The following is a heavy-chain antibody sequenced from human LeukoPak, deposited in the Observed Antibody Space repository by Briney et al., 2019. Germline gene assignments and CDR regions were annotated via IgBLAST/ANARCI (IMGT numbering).Heavy chain of an antibody. J-gene: IGHJ6*03. D-gene: IGHD6-6*01. CDR1: GGSFSDYY. CDR3: ARKAGYSSSSRPYYYYYYMDV. Sequence: PSETLSLTCAVYGGSFSDYYWSWIRQPPGKGLEWIGEINHSGSTNYNPSLKSRVTISVDTSKNQFSLKLSSVTAADTAVYYCARKAGYSSSSRPYYYYYYMDVWGKGATVTVSS. V-gene: IGHV4-34*01. CDR2: INHSGST.